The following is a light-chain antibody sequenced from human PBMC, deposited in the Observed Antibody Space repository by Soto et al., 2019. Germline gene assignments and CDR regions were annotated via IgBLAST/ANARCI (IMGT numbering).Light chain of an antibody. CDR3: LQRSDWPPT. CDR2: DAS. Sequence: EIVLTQSPATLSLSPGERATLSCRASQSVSSYLAWYQQKPGQAPGLLIYDASNRATGIPDRFSGSGSGTDFTLTISSLEPEDFAVYYCLQRSDWPPTFGQGTRLEIK. J-gene: IGKJ5*01. CDR1: QSVSSY. V-gene: IGKV3-11*01.